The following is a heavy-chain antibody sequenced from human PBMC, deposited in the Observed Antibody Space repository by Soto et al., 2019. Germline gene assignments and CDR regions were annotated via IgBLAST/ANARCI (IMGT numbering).Heavy chain of an antibody. V-gene: IGHV1-18*01. J-gene: IGHJ4*02. CDR3: ARERGGYSYGDY. D-gene: IGHD5-18*01. Sequence: QVQLVQSGAEVKKPGASVKVSCKASGYTFSSYGITSVRQAPGQRLEWMGWFNTYNGNTNYAQKLQGRVTMTTDTSTSTAYMELRSLRSDDTAVYYCARERGGYSYGDYWGQGALVTVSS. CDR1: GYTFSSYG. CDR2: FNTYNGNT.